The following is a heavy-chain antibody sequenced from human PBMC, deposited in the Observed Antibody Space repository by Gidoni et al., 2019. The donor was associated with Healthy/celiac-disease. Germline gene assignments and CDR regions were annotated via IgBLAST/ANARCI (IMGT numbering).Heavy chain of an antibody. CDR3: AKGRSSRWYVGWFDP. D-gene: IGHD6-13*01. CDR2: ISWNSGSI. Sequence: EVQLVESGGGLVQPGRSLRLSCAASGFTFDDYAMHWVRQAPGKGLEWVSGISWNSGSIGYADSVKGRFTISRDNAKNSLYLQMNSLRAEDTALYYCAKGRSSRWYVGWFDPWGQGTLVTVSS. CDR1: GFTFDDYA. V-gene: IGHV3-9*01. J-gene: IGHJ5*02.